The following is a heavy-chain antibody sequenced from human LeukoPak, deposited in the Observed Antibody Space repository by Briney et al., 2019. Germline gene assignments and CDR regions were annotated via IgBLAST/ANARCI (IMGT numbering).Heavy chain of an antibody. D-gene: IGHD6-13*01. J-gene: IGHJ4*02. Sequence: PGGSLRLSCAGSGFPFSSYTMTWVRQAPGKGLEWVSGISNSGGFTYYADSVKGRLTISRDNSKNTLYLQMNSLRAEDTALYYCAILYSTNYWGQGTLVTVPS. V-gene: IGHV3-23*01. CDR2: ISNSGGFT. CDR1: GFPFSSYT. CDR3: AILYSTNY.